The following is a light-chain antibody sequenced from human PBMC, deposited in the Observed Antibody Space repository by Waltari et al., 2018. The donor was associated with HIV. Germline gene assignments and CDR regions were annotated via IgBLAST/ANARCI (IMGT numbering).Light chain of an antibody. CDR3: GAWDSSLSAVV. Sequence: QSVLTQPPSVSAAPGQMVTISCSGSSSNIGNNYVSWYQQLPGTAPKLLIYDNHKRHSGIPDRFSGSKSGTSATLGITGLQTGDEADYYCGAWDSSLSAVVFGGGTKLIVL. CDR2: DNH. V-gene: IGLV1-51*01. CDR1: SSNIGNNY. J-gene: IGLJ2*01.